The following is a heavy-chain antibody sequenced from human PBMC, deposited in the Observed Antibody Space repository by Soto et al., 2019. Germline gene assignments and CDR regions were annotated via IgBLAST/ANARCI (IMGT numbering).Heavy chain of an antibody. CDR1: GGSISSGGYY. J-gene: IGHJ6*02. CDR2: IYYSGST. V-gene: IGHV4-31*03. CDR3: ASKYCSSTSCWRLYYYYGMDV. Sequence: PSETLSLTCTVSGGSISSGGYYWSWIRLHPGKGLEWIGYIYYSGSTYYNPSLKSRVTISVDTSKNQFSLKLSSVTAADTAVYYCASKYCSSTSCWRLYYYYGMDVWGQGTTVTVSS. D-gene: IGHD2-2*01.